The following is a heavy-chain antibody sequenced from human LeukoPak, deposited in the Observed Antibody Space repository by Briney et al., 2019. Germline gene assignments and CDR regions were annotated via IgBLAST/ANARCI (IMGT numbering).Heavy chain of an antibody. CDR1: GFTFSSYE. V-gene: IGHV3-48*03. Sequence: GGSLRLSCAASGFTFSSYEMNWVRQAPGKGLEWVSYISSSGSTIYYADSVKGRFTISRDNAKNSLYLQMNSLRAEDTAVYYCARDLRVSGWYVPDAFDIWGQGTMVTVSS. J-gene: IGHJ3*02. CDR2: ISSSGSTI. D-gene: IGHD6-19*01. CDR3: ARDLRVSGWYVPDAFDI.